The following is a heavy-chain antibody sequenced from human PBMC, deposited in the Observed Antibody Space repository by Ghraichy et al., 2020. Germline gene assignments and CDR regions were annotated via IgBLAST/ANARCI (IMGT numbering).Heavy chain of an antibody. J-gene: IGHJ4*02. D-gene: IGHD3-10*01. V-gene: IGHV4-59*08. Sequence: SQTLSLTCSVSGGSLDNYFWSWIRQPPGKGLEWIGYIQSSGSTTYNPSLKGRATISMGESINQYSLKLTSVTAADTAVYFCARHFEYHARFWFLKHWGQGLLVAVSS. CDR3: ARHFEYHARFWFLKH. CDR1: GGSLDNYF. CDR2: IQSSGST.